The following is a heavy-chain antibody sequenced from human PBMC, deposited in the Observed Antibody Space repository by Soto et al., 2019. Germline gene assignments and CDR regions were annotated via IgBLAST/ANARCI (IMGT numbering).Heavy chain of an antibody. D-gene: IGHD4-17*01. CDR1: GGSISSYY. Sequence: SETLSLTCTVSGGSISSYYWSWIRQPPGKGLEWIGYIYYSGSTNYNPSLKSRVTTSVNTSRNQFSLKLSPGTAADTAVYYGARHPPGYDYGDYGRVYYYYMDVWGKGTTVTVSS. J-gene: IGHJ6*03. CDR3: ARHPPGYDYGDYGRVYYYYMDV. V-gene: IGHV4-59*01. CDR2: IYYSGST.